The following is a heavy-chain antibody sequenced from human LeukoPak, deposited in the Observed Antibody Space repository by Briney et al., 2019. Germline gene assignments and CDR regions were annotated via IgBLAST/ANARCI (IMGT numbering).Heavy chain of an antibody. CDR2: ISSSGSTI. V-gene: IGHV3-11*01. CDR1: GFTFSDDY. D-gene: IGHD2-15*01. J-gene: IGHJ4*02. CDR3: ARAISWELDY. Sequence: GGSLRLSCVASGFTFSDDYMDWVRQAPGKGLEWVSYISSSGSTIYYADSVKGRFTISRDNAKNSLYLQMNSLRAEDTAVYYCARAISWELDYWGQGTLVTVSS.